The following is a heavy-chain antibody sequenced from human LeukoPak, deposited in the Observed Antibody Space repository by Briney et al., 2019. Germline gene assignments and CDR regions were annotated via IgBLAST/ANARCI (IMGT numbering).Heavy chain of an antibody. CDR1: GFTFSSYW. CDR2: ISNDGSST. CDR3: AIPADPPG. Sequence: GGSLRLSCAASGFTFSSYWMHWVRQAPGKGLVWVSRISNDGSSTTYADSVKGRFTISRDNSKNTLYLQMNSLRAEDTAVYYCAIPADPPGWGQGTLVTVSS. V-gene: IGHV3-74*01. D-gene: IGHD6-13*01. J-gene: IGHJ4*02.